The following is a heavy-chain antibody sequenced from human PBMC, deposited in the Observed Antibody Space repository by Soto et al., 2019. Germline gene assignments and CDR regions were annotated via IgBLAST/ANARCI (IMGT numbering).Heavy chain of an antibody. Sequence: ASVKVSCKDSGYTFTSYDINWVRQATGQGLEWMGWMNPNSGNTGYAQKFQGRVTMTRNTSISTAYMELSSLRSEDTAVYYCARXGDYSSSWHYYYYGMDVWGQGTTVTVSS. CDR2: MNPNSGNT. CDR1: GYTFTSYD. D-gene: IGHD6-13*01. CDR3: ARXGDYSSSWHYYYYGMDV. J-gene: IGHJ6*02. V-gene: IGHV1-8*01.